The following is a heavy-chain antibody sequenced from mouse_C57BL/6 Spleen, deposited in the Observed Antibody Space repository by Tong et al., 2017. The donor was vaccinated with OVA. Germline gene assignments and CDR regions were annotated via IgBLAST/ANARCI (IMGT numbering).Heavy chain of an antibody. CDR2: ISSGGSYT. D-gene: IGHD1-3*01. Sequence: EVQLQESGGGLVKPGGSLKLSCAASGFTFSSYGMSWVRQTPDKRLEWVATISSGGSYTYYPDSVKGRFTISRDNAKNTLFLQMTSLRSEDTAMYYCARALKAMDYWGQGTSVTVSS. V-gene: IGHV5-6*01. J-gene: IGHJ4*01. CDR1: GFTFSSYG. CDR3: ARALKAMDY.